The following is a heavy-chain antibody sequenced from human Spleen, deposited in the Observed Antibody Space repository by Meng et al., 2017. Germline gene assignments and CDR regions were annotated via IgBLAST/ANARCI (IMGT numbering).Heavy chain of an antibody. V-gene: IGHV1-2*06. CDR1: GYNFPDYY. Sequence: ASVKVSCKPSGYNFPDYYIHWVRRAPGQGLEWMGRINPKSGDTHYAQKFQGRVTMTRDTSINTAYMELSRLKSDDTAVYYCAGAGITVTRVYYYYGMDVWGQGTTVTVSS. J-gene: IGHJ6*02. CDR2: INPKSGDT. D-gene: IGHD4-17*01. CDR3: AGAGITVTRVYYYYGMDV.